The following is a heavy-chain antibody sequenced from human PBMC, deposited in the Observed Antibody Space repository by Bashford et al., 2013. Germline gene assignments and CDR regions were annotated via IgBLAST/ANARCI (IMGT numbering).Heavy chain of an antibody. CDR2: TNPNTGAT. D-gene: IGHD6-19*01. J-gene: IGHJ5*02. Sequence: WVRQAPGQGPEWMGWTNPNTGATIYAQKFQGRVTMTRDASLSIAYMELSRLKSDDTAVYYCARVDSSGWDNWFDPWGQGTLVTVSS. V-gene: IGHV1-2*02. CDR3: ARVDSSGWDNWFDP.